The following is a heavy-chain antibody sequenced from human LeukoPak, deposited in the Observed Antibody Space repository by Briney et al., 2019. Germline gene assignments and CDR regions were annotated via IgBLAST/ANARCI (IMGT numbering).Heavy chain of an antibody. J-gene: IGHJ4*02. D-gene: IGHD3-16*01. V-gene: IGHV3-21*01. CDR2: INNVGSHI. CDR1: GFTFSNSA. Sequence: GGSLRLSCAASGFTFSNSAMNWVRQAPGKGLEWVSSINNVGSHIYYADSVKGRFTISRDNAKNSLYLQMSSLRAEDTAVYYCAKDHGLFGVFDYWGQGTLVTVSS. CDR3: AKDHGLFGVFDY.